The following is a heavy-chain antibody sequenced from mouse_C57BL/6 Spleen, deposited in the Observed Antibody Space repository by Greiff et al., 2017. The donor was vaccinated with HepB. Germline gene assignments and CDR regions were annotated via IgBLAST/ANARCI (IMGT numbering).Heavy chain of an antibody. CDR1: GYTFTSYW. D-gene: IGHD2-5*01. J-gene: IGHJ4*01. CDR2: IDPEDGET. CDR3: ASYYSNSYYYAMDY. V-gene: IGHV14-2*01. Sequence: VQLQQPGAELVKPGASVKVSCKASGYTFTSYWMHWVKQRTEQGLEWIGRIDPEDGETKYAPKFQGKATITADTSSNTAYLQLSSLTSEDTAVYYCASYYSNSYYYAMDYWGQGTSVTVSS.